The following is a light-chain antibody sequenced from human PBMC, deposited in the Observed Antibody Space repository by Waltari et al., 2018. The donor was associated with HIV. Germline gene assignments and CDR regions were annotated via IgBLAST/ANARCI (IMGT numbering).Light chain of an antibody. Sequence: SYELTQPPSVSVSPGQTASITCSGERLGDKFASWYQQRPGQAPILVIYQDDKRRSGIPERFSGSNSGNTATLTISGTQAMDEADYYCQTWDSNTGVFGTGTKVTVL. CDR1: RLGDKF. V-gene: IGLV3-1*01. CDR2: QDD. J-gene: IGLJ1*01. CDR3: QTWDSNTGV.